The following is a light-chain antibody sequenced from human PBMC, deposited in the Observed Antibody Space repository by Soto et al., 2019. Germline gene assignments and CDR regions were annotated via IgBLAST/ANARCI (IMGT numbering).Light chain of an antibody. CDR2: GAS. CDR3: QQSFNTPRT. J-gene: IGKJ1*01. CDR1: QSIRTY. Sequence: DIQMTQSPSSLSASVGDRVTITCRASQSIRTYVNSYQQKPGKAPNLLIYGASSLQSGVPSRFSGSGSGTDFSLTISSLQPDDFATYYCQQSFNTPRTFGQGTKVEIK. V-gene: IGKV1-39*01.